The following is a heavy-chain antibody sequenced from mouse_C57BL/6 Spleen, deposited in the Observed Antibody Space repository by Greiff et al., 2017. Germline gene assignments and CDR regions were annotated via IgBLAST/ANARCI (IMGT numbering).Heavy chain of an antibody. J-gene: IGHJ2*01. Sequence: VQLQESGPELVKPGASVKISCKASGYSFTSYYIHWVKQRPGQGLEWIGWIYPGSGNTKYNEKFKGKATLTADTSSSTAYMQLSSLTSEDSAVYYCARSNWDVYFDYWGQGTTLTVSS. V-gene: IGHV1-66*01. CDR2: IYPGSGNT. CDR1: GYSFTSYY. CDR3: ARSNWDVYFDY. D-gene: IGHD4-1*01.